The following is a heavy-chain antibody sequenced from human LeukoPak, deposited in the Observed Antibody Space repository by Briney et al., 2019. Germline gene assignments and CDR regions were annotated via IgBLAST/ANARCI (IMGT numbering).Heavy chain of an antibody. Sequence: GGSLRLSCAASGFTFSSYWMRWVRQAPGKGLEWVANIKQDGSEKYYVDSVKGRFTISRDNAKNSLYLQMNSLRAEDTSVYYCARDGFGEFLGEDFAYWGQGTLVTVSS. CDR2: IKQDGSEK. CDR1: GFTFSSYW. CDR3: ARDGFGEFLGEDFAY. J-gene: IGHJ4*02. V-gene: IGHV3-7*01. D-gene: IGHD3-10*01.